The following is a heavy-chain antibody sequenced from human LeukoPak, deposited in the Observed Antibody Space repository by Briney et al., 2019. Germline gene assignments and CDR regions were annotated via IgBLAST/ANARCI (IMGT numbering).Heavy chain of an antibody. D-gene: IGHD2-8*01. CDR2: ISGSGGST. CDR1: GFTFSSYA. V-gene: IGHV3-23*01. J-gene: IGHJ4*02. Sequence: GGSLRLSCAASGFTFSSYAMSWVRQAPGKGLEWVSAISGSGGSTYYADSVKGRFTISRDNSKNTLYLQMNSLRAEDTAVYYCAKVPIVLMVYAIGYFDYWGQGTLVTVSS. CDR3: AKVPIVLMVYAIGYFDY.